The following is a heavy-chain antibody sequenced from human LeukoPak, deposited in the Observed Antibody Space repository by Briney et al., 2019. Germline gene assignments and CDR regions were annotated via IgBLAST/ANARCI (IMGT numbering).Heavy chain of an antibody. CDR3: ARDRAGTQAWVEFDP. J-gene: IGHJ5*02. D-gene: IGHD3-10*01. V-gene: IGHV3-66*02. Sequence: PGGSLRLSCAASGFSVTNNYMSWVRQAPGRGLEWVSLIYADGTKPYSASVKGRLTISKDTSQNTVYLQMNSLRAEDTAMYYCARDRAGTQAWVEFDPWGQGTLVTVSS. CDR2: IYADGTK. CDR1: GFSVTNNY.